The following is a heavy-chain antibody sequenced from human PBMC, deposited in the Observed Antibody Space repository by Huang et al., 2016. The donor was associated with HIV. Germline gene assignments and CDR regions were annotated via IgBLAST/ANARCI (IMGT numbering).Heavy chain of an antibody. CDR3: ATYDFWSGPIDC. D-gene: IGHD3-3*01. V-gene: IGHV4-39*01. CDR1: GGPISSSSYF. Sequence: QLQLQESGPGLLKPSETLSLRCSVSGGPISSSSYFWGWIRQPPGKGLEWIGSIKYGANTYNHPSLKSRVTISVDTSKNHFSLILTSVTAADTGIYYCATYDFWSGPIDCWGQGTLVIVSS. J-gene: IGHJ4*02. CDR2: IKYGANT.